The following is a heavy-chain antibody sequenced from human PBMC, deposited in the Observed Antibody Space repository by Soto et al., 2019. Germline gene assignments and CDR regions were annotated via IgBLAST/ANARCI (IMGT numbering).Heavy chain of an antibody. D-gene: IGHD4-4*01. CDR1: GFTCSNAW. CDR3: ARDIIPVTPVWYFDL. Sequence: GGSLRLSCAASGFTCSNAWINWVRQAPGKGLEWVSAISGSSGNTYYADSVKGRFTISRDNDKNSLYLQMNSLRAEDTAVYYCARDIIPVTPVWYFDLWGRGTLVTVSS. V-gene: IGHV3-21*01. CDR2: ISGSSGNT. J-gene: IGHJ2*01.